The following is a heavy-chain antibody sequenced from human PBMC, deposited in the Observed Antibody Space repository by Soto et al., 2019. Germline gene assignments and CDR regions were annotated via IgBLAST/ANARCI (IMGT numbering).Heavy chain of an antibody. CDR3: TRAITYYYDSSGYFYGMDV. CDR1: GFTFSGSA. V-gene: IGHV3-73*01. Sequence: GGSLRLSCAASGFTFSGSAMHWVRQASGKGLEWVGRIRSKANSYATAYAASVKGRFTISRDDSKNTAYLQMNSLKTEDTAVYYCTRAITYYYDSSGYFYGMDVWGQGTTVTVS. J-gene: IGHJ6*02. D-gene: IGHD3-22*01. CDR2: IRSKANSYAT.